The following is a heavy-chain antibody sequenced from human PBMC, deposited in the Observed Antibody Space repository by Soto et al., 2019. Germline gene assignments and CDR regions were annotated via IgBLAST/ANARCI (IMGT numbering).Heavy chain of an antibody. CDR3: ARLGGDTSDFEY. V-gene: IGHV5-51*01. D-gene: IGHD3-16*01. J-gene: IGHJ4*02. Sequence: PGESRKISCKGSVYSFTSYWIAWVRQMPGKGLEWMGIIYPGDSDTRYSPSFQGQVTISADKSVSTAYLQWSSLKASDAAMYYCARLGGDTSDFEYWGQGTLVTVSS. CDR2: IYPGDSDT. CDR1: VYSFTSYW.